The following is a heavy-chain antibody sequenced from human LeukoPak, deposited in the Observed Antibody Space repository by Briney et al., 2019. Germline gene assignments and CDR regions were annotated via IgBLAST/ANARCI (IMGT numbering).Heavy chain of an antibody. CDR3: AKDRGGTGDFDY. V-gene: IGHV1-3*01. CDR1: GYAFISYV. D-gene: IGHD3-10*01. CDR2: INPDNGNT. J-gene: IGHJ4*02. Sequence: ASVKVSCKASGYAFISYVIHWVRQAPGQRLEWMGWINPDNGNTEYSQRFQGRVTITRDTSASTAYMELTSLRSEDTAVYYCAKDRGGTGDFDYWGQGTLVTVSS.